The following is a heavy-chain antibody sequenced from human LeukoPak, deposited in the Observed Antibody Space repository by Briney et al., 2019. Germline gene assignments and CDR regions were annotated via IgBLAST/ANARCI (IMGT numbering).Heavy chain of an antibody. CDR1: GYTFTSYY. Sequence: ASVKGSCKSSGYTFTSYYIHWVRQAPGQGLEWMGIISPSGGGTGYAQNFQGRVTMTRDTSTSTVYMELSSLRSEDTAVYFCARGGPQWLVLRKRFYFDSWGQGTLVTVSS. CDR3: ARGGPQWLVLRKRFYFDS. V-gene: IGHV1-46*01. CDR2: ISPSGGGT. D-gene: IGHD6-19*01. J-gene: IGHJ4*02.